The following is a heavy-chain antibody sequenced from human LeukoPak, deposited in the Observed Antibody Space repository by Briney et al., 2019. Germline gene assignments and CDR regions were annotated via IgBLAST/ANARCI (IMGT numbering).Heavy chain of an antibody. CDR2: ISGSGGST. V-gene: IGHV3-23*01. J-gene: IGHJ4*02. CDR1: GFTFSSYA. CDR3: AKAGGGSGSYYHYYFDY. D-gene: IGHD3-10*01. Sequence: PGGSLRLSCAASGFTFSSYAMSWVRQAPGKGLEWVSAISGSGGSTYYADPVKGRFTISRDNSKNTLYLQMNSLRAEDTAVYYCAKAGGGSGSYYHYYFDYWGQGTLVTVSS.